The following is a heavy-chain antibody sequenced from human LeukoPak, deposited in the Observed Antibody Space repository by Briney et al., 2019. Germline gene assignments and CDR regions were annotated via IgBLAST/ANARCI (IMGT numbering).Heavy chain of an antibody. CDR1: GGTFSSYT. V-gene: IGHV1-69*04. Sequence: ASVKVSCKASGGTFSSYTISWVRQAPGQGLESMGRIIPILRIANYAQKFQGRVTITADKSTSTAYMELSSLRSEDTAVYYCARDRYYDFWSGYYYYYYYYMDVWGKGTTVTVSS. CDR3: ARDRYYDFWSGYYYYYYYYMDV. J-gene: IGHJ6*03. D-gene: IGHD3-3*01. CDR2: IIPILRIA.